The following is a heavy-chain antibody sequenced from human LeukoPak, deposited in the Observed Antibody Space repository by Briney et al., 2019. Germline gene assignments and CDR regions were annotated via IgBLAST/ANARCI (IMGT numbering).Heavy chain of an antibody. Sequence: PGGSLRPSCAASGFTFSNYAMSWVRQAPGKGLEWVSAIGGGGSPTYYADSVKGRFTISRDNSKNTLYLQMNSLRAEDTAIYYCAKDHITVPGFYFDSWGQGTLVTVSS. V-gene: IGHV3-23*01. J-gene: IGHJ4*02. D-gene: IGHD6-19*01. CDR2: IGGGGSPT. CDR3: AKDHITVPGFYFDS. CDR1: GFTFSNYA.